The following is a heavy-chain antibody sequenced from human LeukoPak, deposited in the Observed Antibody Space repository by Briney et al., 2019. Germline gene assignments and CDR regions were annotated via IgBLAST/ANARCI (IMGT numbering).Heavy chain of an antibody. D-gene: IGHD1-26*01. V-gene: IGHV4-4*07. CDR2: IYTSGST. Sequence: SETLSLTCTVSGGSISSYYWSWIRQPVGKGLEWIGRIYTSGSTNYNPSLKSRVTMSVDTSKNQFSLKLSSVTAADMAVYYCARDFYSGTYSVDYWGQGTLVTVSS. CDR3: ARDFYSGTYSVDY. J-gene: IGHJ4*02. CDR1: GGSISSYY.